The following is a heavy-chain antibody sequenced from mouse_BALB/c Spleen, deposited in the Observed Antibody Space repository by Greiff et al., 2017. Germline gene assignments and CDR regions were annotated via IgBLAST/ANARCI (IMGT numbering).Heavy chain of an antibody. D-gene: IGHD1-1*01. J-gene: IGHJ2*01. CDR3: ARQEYYGSRGFDD. CDR1: GFTFSSYT. Sequence: EVQRVESGGGLVQPGGSLKLSCAASGFTFSSYTMSWVRQTPEKRLEWVAYISNGGGSTYYPDIVKGRFTISSDNAKNTLYLQMSSLKSEDTAMYYCARQEYYGSRGFDDWGQGTTLTVSS. CDR2: ISNGGGST. V-gene: IGHV5-12-2*01.